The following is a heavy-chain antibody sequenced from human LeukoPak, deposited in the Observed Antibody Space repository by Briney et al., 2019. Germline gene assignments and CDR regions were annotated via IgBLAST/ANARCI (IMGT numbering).Heavy chain of an antibody. D-gene: IGHD2-15*01. CDR2: IYHSGST. J-gene: IGHJ6*03. CDR3: ARRGYCSGGSCYSAYYYLDV. V-gene: IGHV4-39*01. Sequence: SETLSLTCTVSGGSITNSNYFWGWIRQPPGKGLEWIGSIYHSGSTYYNPSLKSRVTISVDTSKNQFSLKLTSVTAADTATYYCARRGYCSGGSCYSAYYYLDVWGKGTTVTVSS. CDR1: GGSITNSNYF.